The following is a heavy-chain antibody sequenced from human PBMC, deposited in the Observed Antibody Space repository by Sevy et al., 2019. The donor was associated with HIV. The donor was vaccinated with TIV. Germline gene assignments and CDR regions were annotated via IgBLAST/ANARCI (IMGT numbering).Heavy chain of an antibody. CDR3: ARDGIGIQRRYPLAD. CDR2: IWYDGSNK. Sequence: GGSLRLSCAASGFTFSSYGMHWVRQAPGKGLEWVAVIWYDGSNKYYADSVKGRFTISRDNSKHTLYLQMNSLRAEDTAVYYCARDGIGIQRRYPLADWGQGTLVTVSS. J-gene: IGHJ4*02. D-gene: IGHD5-18*01. CDR1: GFTFSSYG. V-gene: IGHV3-33*01.